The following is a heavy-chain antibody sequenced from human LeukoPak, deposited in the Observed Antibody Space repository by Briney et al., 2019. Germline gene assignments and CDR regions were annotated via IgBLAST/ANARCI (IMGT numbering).Heavy chain of an antibody. Sequence: GGSLRLSCAASGFTVSSNYMSWVRQAPGKGLEWVSVIYSGGSTCYADSVKGRFTISRDNSKNTLYLQMNSLRAEDTAVYYCARDLLGVIIPSYWGQGTLVTVSS. CDR3: ARDLLGVIIPSY. J-gene: IGHJ4*02. CDR2: IYSGGST. V-gene: IGHV3-66*02. D-gene: IGHD3-3*01. CDR1: GFTVSSNY.